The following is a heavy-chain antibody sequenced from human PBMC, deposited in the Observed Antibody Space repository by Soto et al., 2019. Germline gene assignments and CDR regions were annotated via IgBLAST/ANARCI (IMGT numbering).Heavy chain of an antibody. J-gene: IGHJ6*03. D-gene: IGHD1-1*01. CDR1: GGSISSSSYY. CDR2: IYYSGST. CDR3: ARDPGTTATTVKYNYYYYMDV. V-gene: IGHV4-39*02. Sequence: SETLSLTCTVSGGSISSSSYYWGWIRQPPGKGLQWVGSIYYSGSTYYNPSLKSRVTISVDTSKNQFSLKLSSVTAADTAVYYCARDPGTTATTVKYNYYYYMDVWGKGTTVTVSS.